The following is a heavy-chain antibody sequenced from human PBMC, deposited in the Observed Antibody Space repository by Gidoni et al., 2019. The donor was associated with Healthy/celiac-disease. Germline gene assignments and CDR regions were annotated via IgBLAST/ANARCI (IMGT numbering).Heavy chain of an antibody. D-gene: IGHD6-6*01. J-gene: IGHJ6*02. CDR2: IGPAGDT. V-gene: IGHV3-13*01. CDR1: GCTFRSYD. CDR3: ARALRISSSAYYYYGMDV. Sequence: EVQLVESGGGLGQRGGSLRLSCAASGCTFRSYDMHWVRQATGKGLELVAAIGPAGDTYFPGSVTGRFTISREHATNSLSLQMNRLRAGDTAVYYCARALRISSSAYYYYGMDVWGQGTTVTVSS.